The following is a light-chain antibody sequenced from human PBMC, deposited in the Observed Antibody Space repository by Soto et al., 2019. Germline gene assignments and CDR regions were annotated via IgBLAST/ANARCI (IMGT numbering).Light chain of an antibody. CDR1: SRDIGVYNY. Sequence: QSALTQPASVSGSLGQSITISCSGSSRDIGVYNYVSWYQQYPGTAPKLIIYEVSNRPSGVSNRFSGSKSGNTASLTISGLQAEDEADYYCSSYTSSSTRVFGGGTKVTVL. CDR2: EVS. CDR3: SSYTSSSTRV. J-gene: IGLJ2*01. V-gene: IGLV2-14*01.